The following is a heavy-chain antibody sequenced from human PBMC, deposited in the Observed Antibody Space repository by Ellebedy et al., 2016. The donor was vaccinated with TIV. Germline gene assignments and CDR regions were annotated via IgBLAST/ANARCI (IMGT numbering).Heavy chain of an antibody. J-gene: IGHJ4*02. CDR2: INTIFGSA. CDR3: ARATDDYPMYYFDY. D-gene: IGHD4-11*01. V-gene: IGHV1-69*13. Sequence: AASVKVSCKASGGTISSYIISWVRQAPGQGLEWMGGINTIFGSANYAQKFQGRVTITADESTSTAYMELSSLRSEDTAVYYCARATDDYPMYYFDYWGQGTLVTVSS. CDR1: GGTISSYI.